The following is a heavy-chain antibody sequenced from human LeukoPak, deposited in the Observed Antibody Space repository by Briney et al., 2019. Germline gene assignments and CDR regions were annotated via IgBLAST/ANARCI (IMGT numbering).Heavy chain of an antibody. CDR1: GGSISSGSYY. CDR2: IYTSGST. Sequence: SETLSLTCTVSGGSISSGSYYWSWIRQPAGKGLEWIGRIYTSGSTNYNPSLKSRVTISVDTSKNQFSLKLSSVTAADTAVYYCARGRGSYQYYYYYGMDVWGQGTTVTVSS. D-gene: IGHD1-26*01. J-gene: IGHJ6*02. CDR3: ARGRGSYQYYYYYGMDV. V-gene: IGHV4-61*02.